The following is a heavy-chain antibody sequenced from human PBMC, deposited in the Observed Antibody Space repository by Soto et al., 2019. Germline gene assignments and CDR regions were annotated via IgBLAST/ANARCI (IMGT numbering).Heavy chain of an antibody. Sequence: QVQLVESGGGVVQPGRSLRLSCAASGFTFSSYGMHWVRQAPGKGLEWVAVIWYDGSNKYYAESVKGRFTISRDNSENTLYLQLNSLRAEDTAVYYCARDRYSSGWYDLDYWGQGTLVNVSS. D-gene: IGHD6-19*01. CDR1: GFTFSSYG. V-gene: IGHV3-33*01. CDR3: ARDRYSSGWYDLDY. J-gene: IGHJ4*02. CDR2: IWYDGSNK.